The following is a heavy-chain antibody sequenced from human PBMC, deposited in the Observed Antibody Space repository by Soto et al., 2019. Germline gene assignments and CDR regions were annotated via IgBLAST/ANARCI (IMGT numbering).Heavy chain of an antibody. D-gene: IGHD4-17*01. Sequence: PGGSLRLSCAASGFTFDDYAMSWVRQAPGKGLEWVSGINWRGSATGYADSVRGRFTISRDNAKKSLYLELSSLRAEDTAMYFCALFRDRYIDYDWGAFDVWGQGTMVTVSS. J-gene: IGHJ3*01. CDR2: INWRGSAT. CDR3: ALFRDRYIDYDWGAFDV. CDR1: GFTFDDYA. V-gene: IGHV3-20*04.